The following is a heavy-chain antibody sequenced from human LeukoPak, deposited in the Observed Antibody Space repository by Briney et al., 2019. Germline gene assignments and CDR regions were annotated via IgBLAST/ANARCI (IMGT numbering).Heavy chain of an antibody. CDR3: ARAAVAATDYYYYYMDV. CDR2: IYTSGST. J-gene: IGHJ6*03. V-gene: IGHV4-61*02. D-gene: IGHD2-15*01. Sequence: SETLSLTCTVSGGSISSGSYYWSWIRQPAGKGLEWIGRIYTSGSTNYNPSLKSRVTIPVDTSKNQFSLKLSSVTAADTAVYYCARAAVAATDYYYYYMDVWGKGTTVTVSS. CDR1: GGSISSGSYY.